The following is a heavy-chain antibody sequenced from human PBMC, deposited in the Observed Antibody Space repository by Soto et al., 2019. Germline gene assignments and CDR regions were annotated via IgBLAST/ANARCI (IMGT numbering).Heavy chain of an antibody. V-gene: IGHV1-46*01. Sequence: GASVKVSCKASGYTFTSYYMHWVRQAPGQGLEWMGIINPSGGSTSYAQKFQGRVTMTRDTSTSTVYMELSSLRSEDTAVYYCARXGIVLMVYAIEEGYFQHWGQGTLVTVSS. J-gene: IGHJ1*01. CDR3: ARXGIVLMVYAIEEGYFQH. CDR2: INPSGGST. CDR1: GYTFTSYY. D-gene: IGHD2-8*01.